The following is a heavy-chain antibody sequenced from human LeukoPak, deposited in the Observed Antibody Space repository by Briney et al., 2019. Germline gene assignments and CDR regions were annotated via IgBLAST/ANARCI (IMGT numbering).Heavy chain of an antibody. CDR1: GYTFTSYG. J-gene: IGHJ6*02. CDR2: ISAYNGNT. Sequence: ASVKVSCKASGYTFTSYGISWVRQAPGQGLEWMGWISAYNGNTNYAQKLQGRVTMTTDTSTSTAYMELRSLRSDDTAVYYCARDLYGSGSYYIPNYYYYGMDVWGQGTTVTVSS. CDR3: ARDLYGSGSYYIPNYYYYGMDV. V-gene: IGHV1-18*01. D-gene: IGHD3-10*01.